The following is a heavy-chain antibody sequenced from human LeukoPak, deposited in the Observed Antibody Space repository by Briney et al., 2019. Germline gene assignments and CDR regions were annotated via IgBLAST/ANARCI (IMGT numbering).Heavy chain of an antibody. Sequence: PGGSLRLSCAASGFTFSNYEMNWVRQAPGKGLEWVSYISSSGSTIYYADSVKGRFTISRDNAKNSLYLQMSSLRVEDTAVYYCGREGYDECFDYWGQGTLVTVSS. V-gene: IGHV3-48*03. CDR2: ISSSGSTI. CDR1: GFTFSNYE. CDR3: GREGYDECFDY. D-gene: IGHD5-12*01. J-gene: IGHJ4*02.